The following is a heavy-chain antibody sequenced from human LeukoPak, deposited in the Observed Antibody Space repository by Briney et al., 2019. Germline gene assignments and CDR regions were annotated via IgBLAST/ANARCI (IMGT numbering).Heavy chain of an antibody. J-gene: IGHJ4*02. CDR3: ARIAYCSGGRCYSTYEDY. CDR1: GFTFSSYA. V-gene: IGHV3-30*04. Sequence: ESGGGVVQPGRSLRLSCAASGFTFSSYAMHWVRQAPGKGLEWVAVISYDGSNKYYADSVKGRFTISRDNSKNTLYLQMNSLRAEDTAVYYCARIAYCSGGRCYSTYEDYWGQGTLVTVSS. D-gene: IGHD2-15*01. CDR2: ISYDGSNK.